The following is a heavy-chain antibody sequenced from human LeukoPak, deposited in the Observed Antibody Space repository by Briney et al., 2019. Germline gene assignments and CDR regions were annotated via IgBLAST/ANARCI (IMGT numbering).Heavy chain of an antibody. Sequence: PSETLSLTCAVSDDSISSHYWTWIRQPPGKGLEWIGYIYYIGSTNYNPSLKSRVTISIDTSRNQFSLRLSSVTAADTAVYYCARDLVTVTKGFDIWGQGTMVSVSS. D-gene: IGHD4-17*01. CDR3: ARDLVTVTKGFDI. CDR1: DDSISSHY. J-gene: IGHJ3*02. V-gene: IGHV4-59*11. CDR2: IYYIGST.